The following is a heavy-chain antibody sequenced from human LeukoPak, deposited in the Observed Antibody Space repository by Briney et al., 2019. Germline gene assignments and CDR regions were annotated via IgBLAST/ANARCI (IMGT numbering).Heavy chain of an antibody. CDR1: GFTVSSNY. CDR3: ARDEPSPDSTDLDY. Sequence: GGSLRLSCAASGFTVSSNYMTWVRQAPGKGLEWVSVIYSGGSTYYADSVKGRFTISRDNSKNTLYLQMNSLRAEDTAVYYCARDEPSPDSTDLDYWGQGTLVTVSS. CDR2: IYSGGST. V-gene: IGHV3-66*01. J-gene: IGHJ4*02. D-gene: IGHD2/OR15-2a*01.